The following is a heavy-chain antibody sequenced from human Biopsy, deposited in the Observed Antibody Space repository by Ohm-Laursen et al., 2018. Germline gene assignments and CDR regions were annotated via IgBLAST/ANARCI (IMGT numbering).Heavy chain of an antibody. D-gene: IGHD3-22*01. CDR1: GGSISNNNYY. CDR3: ARDYDTSGYYYVS. CDR2: IFYRGSI. Sequence: SQTLSLTCTVSGGSISNNNYYWGWIRQPPGKGLEWIGSIFYRGSIHYKPSLKSQVNISVDTSKNQFSLKLNSVTAADTAVYYCARDYDTSGYYYVSWGQGTLVTVSS. J-gene: IGHJ5*02. V-gene: IGHV4-39*01.